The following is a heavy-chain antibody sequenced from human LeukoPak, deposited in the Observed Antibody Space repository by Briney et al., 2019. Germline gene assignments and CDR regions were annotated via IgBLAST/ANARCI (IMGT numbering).Heavy chain of an antibody. CDR1: GGSFSGYY. J-gene: IGHJ4*02. CDR2: INHSGST. Sequence: SSETLSLTCAVYGGSFSGYYWSWIRQPPGKGLEWIGEINHSGSTNYNPSLKSRVTISVDTSKDQFSLKLSSVTAADTAVYYCARGNYGDYGDDYWGQGTLVTVSS. V-gene: IGHV4-34*01. D-gene: IGHD4-17*01. CDR3: ARGNYGDYGDDY.